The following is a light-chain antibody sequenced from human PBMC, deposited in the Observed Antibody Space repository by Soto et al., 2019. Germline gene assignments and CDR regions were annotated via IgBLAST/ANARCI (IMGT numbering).Light chain of an antibody. V-gene: IGLV2-14*01. CDR3: SSYTTIKTVV. Sequence: QSALTQPASVSGSPGQSITISCTGTSSDVGGYNYVSWYQHHPGKAPKLMIYEVNDRPSGVSNRFSGSKSGNTASLTISGLQAEDEADYYCSSYTTIKTVVFGGGTKLTVL. CDR1: SSDVGGYNY. CDR2: EVN. J-gene: IGLJ2*01.